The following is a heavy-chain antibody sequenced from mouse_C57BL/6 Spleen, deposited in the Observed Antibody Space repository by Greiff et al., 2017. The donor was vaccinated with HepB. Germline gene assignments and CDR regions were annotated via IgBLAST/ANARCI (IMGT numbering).Heavy chain of an antibody. J-gene: IGHJ4*01. V-gene: IGHV1-39*01. Sequence: EVHLVESGPELVKPGASVKISCKASGYSFTDYNMNWVKQSNGKSLEWIGVINPNYGTTSYNQKFKGKATLTVDQSSSTAYMQLNSLTSEDSAVYYCAREENYGSSYGNAMDYWGQGTSVTVSS. CDR2: INPNYGTT. CDR1: GYSFTDYN. CDR3: AREENYGSSYGNAMDY. D-gene: IGHD1-1*01.